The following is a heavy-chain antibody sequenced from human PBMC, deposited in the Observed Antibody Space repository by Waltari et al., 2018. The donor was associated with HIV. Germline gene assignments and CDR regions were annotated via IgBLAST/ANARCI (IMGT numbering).Heavy chain of an antibody. Sequence: EVQLLESGGGLVQPGESLRLSCAGSEFTFSTYAMNWVRRAPGMWREWVASIRGRVGSTYDADSVKGRFTSSRDNFKASLSLNMNNLRAEDTAVYYCARGFDTNDGSPEYWGQGTLVTVSS. V-gene: IGHV3-23*01. CDR2: IRGRVGST. J-gene: IGHJ4*02. CDR3: ARGFDTNDGSPEY. D-gene: IGHD2-8*01. CDR1: EFTFSTYA.